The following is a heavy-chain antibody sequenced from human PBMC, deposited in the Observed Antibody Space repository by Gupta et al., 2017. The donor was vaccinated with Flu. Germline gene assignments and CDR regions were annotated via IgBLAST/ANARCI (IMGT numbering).Heavy chain of an antibody. CDR3: ARDLKGRLGYNVLTYGAAGFHYYYVDV. CDR2: TIPMFETP. V-gene: IGHV1-69*01. D-gene: IGHD3-10*02. J-gene: IGHJ6*03. Sequence: QGLEWMGGTIPMFETPDYAQRFEGRLTITADEPTSTVYMELSSLTSEDTAVYYCARDLKGRLGYNVLTYGAAGFHYYYVDVWGNGTTVTVSS.